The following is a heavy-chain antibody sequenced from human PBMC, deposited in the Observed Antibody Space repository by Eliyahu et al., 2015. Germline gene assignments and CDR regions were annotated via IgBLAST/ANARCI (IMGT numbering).Heavy chain of an antibody. V-gene: IGHV3-9*01. Sequence: EVQLVESGGGLVQPGRSLXLSXEAXGFPFXDYAIHWXRQAPGKGLEWVSGISWNSGTIDYADSVKGRXTISRDNAKNSLFLQMNSLRAEDTALYYCAKDRYSHSSGYYYLDAFDIWGQGTMVTVSS. CDR3: AKDRYSHSSGYYYLDAFDI. J-gene: IGHJ3*02. CDR1: GFPFXDYA. D-gene: IGHD3-22*01. CDR2: ISWNSGTI.